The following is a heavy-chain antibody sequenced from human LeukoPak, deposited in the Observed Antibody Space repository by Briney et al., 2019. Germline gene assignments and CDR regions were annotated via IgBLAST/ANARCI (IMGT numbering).Heavy chain of an antibody. V-gene: IGHV3-66*02. J-gene: IGHJ4*02. CDR2: IYSGGST. CDR3: ARPTYYDFWGGHY. CDR1: GFTVSSNY. Sequence: AGGSLRLSCAASGFTVSSNYMSWVRQAPGKGLEWVSVIYSGGSTYYADSVKGRFTISRDNSKNTLYLQMNSLRAEDTAVYYCARPTYYDFWGGHYWGQGTLVTVSS. D-gene: IGHD3-3*01.